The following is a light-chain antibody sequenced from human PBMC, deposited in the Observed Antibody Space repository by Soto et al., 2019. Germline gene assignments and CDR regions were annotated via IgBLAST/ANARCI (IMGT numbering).Light chain of an antibody. Sequence: QAVVTQPRSVSGSPGQSVTISCTGTSSDVGGYNYVSWYQQHPGKAPKLMIYDVSKRPSGVPDRFSGSKSGNTASLTISGLQAEDEADYYCCSYAGSYTFWVFGGGTKLTVL. J-gene: IGLJ3*02. CDR3: CSYAGSYTFWV. V-gene: IGLV2-11*01. CDR1: SSDVGGYNY. CDR2: DVS.